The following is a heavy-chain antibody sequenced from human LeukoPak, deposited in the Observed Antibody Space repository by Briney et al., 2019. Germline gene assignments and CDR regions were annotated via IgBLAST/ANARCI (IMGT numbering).Heavy chain of an antibody. Sequence: QSGGSLRLSCAASGFPFSSYAMHWVRQAPGKGLEWVAVISYDGSNKYYADSVKGRFTISRDNSKNTLYLQMNSLRAEDTAVYYCARGHVLLWFGEAPPFDYWGQGTLVTVSS. CDR1: GFPFSSYA. D-gene: IGHD3-10*01. V-gene: IGHV3-30*04. J-gene: IGHJ4*02. CDR2: ISYDGSNK. CDR3: ARGHVLLWFGEAPPFDY.